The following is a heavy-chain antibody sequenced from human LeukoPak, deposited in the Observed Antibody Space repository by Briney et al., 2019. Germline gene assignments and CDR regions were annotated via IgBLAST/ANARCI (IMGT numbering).Heavy chain of an antibody. CDR1: GFTFSSYS. CDR3: ASTYYYGSGSYYNGDY. D-gene: IGHD3-10*01. Sequence: GWSLRLSCAASGFTFSSYSMNWVRQAPGKGLEWVSSISSSSSYIYYADSVKGRFTISRDNAKNSLYLQMNSLRAEDTAVYYCASTYYYGSGSYYNGDYWGQGTLVTVSS. V-gene: IGHV3-21*01. CDR2: ISSSSSYI. J-gene: IGHJ4*02.